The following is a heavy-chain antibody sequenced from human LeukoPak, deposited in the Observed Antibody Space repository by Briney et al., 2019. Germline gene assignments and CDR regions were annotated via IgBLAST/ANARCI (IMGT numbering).Heavy chain of an antibody. Sequence: SETLPLTCTVSGGSISSGGYYWSWIRQPPGKGLEWIGYIYHSGSTYYNPSLKSRVTISVDRSKNQFSLKLSSVTAADTAVYYCTRGAGWLIDYWGQGILVTVSS. CDR1: GGSISSGGYY. D-gene: IGHD3-16*01. V-gene: IGHV4-30-2*01. J-gene: IGHJ4*02. CDR3: TRGAGWLIDY. CDR2: IYHSGST.